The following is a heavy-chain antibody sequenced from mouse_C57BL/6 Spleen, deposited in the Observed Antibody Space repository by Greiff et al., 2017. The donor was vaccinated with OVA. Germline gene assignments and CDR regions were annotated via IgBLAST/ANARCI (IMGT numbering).Heavy chain of an antibody. CDR1: GYTFTSYW. Sequence: VQLQQPGTELVKPGASVKLSCKASGYTFTSYWMHWVKQRPGQGLEWIGNINPSNGGTNYNEKFKSKATLTVDKSSSTAYMQLSSLTSSYSAVYSCARTTVVHWSFDVWGTGTPVPVSS. J-gene: IGHJ1*03. D-gene: IGHD1-1*01. V-gene: IGHV1-53*01. CDR2: INPSNGGT. CDR3: ARTTVVHWSFDV.